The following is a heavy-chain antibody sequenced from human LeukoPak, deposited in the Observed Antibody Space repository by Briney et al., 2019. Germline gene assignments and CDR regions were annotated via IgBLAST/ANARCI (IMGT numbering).Heavy chain of an antibody. CDR2: SNSDGTNT. D-gene: IGHD3-22*01. CDR1: GFTLSSYW. Sequence: GGSLRLSCAASGFTLSSYWMHWVRQAPGKGLVWVSRSNSDGTNTSYADSVKGRFTISRDNSKNTLYLQMNSLRAEDTAVYYCARGKYYYDSSGYSRFDYWGQGTLVTVSS. CDR3: ARGKYYYDSSGYSRFDY. J-gene: IGHJ4*02. V-gene: IGHV3-74*01.